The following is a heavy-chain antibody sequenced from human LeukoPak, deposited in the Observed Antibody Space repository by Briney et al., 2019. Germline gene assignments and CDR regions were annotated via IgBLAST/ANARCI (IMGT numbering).Heavy chain of an antibody. V-gene: IGHV1-69*05. CDR3: ARSYYDSSGYFQH. CDR2: IIPIFGTA. D-gene: IGHD3-22*01. CDR1: GGTFSSYA. Sequence: SVKVSCKASGGTFSSYAISWVRQAPGQGLEWMGRIIPIFGTANYAQKFQGRVTITTDESTSTAYMELSSLRSEDTAVYYCARSYYDSSGYFQHWGQGTMVTVSS. J-gene: IGHJ1*01.